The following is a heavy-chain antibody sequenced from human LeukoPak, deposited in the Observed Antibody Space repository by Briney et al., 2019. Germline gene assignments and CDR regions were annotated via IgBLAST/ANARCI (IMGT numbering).Heavy chain of an antibody. CDR3: ARDRVGATDYFDY. D-gene: IGHD1-26*01. V-gene: IGHV3-30-3*01. CDR1: GFTFSSYA. J-gene: IGHJ4*02. Sequence: GGSLRLSCAASGFTFSSYAMHWVRQAPGKGLEWVAVISYDGSNKYYADSVKGRFTISRDNSKNTLYLQMNSLRAEDTAVYYCARDRVGATDYFDYWGQGTLVAVSS. CDR2: ISYDGSNK.